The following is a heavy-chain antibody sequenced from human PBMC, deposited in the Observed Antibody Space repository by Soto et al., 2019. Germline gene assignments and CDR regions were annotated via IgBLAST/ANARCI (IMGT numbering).Heavy chain of an antibody. J-gene: IGHJ4*02. V-gene: IGHV4-34*01. CDR2: INHSGST. D-gene: IGHD3-3*01. CDR3: ARSGVWSGYRTKTFDY. CDR1: GGSFSGYY. Sequence: SETLSLTCAVYGGSFSGYYWSWIRQPPGKGLEWIGEINHSGSTNYNPSLKSRVTISVDTSKNQFSLKLSSVTAADTAVFYCARSGVWSGYRTKTFDYWGQGTLVTVSS.